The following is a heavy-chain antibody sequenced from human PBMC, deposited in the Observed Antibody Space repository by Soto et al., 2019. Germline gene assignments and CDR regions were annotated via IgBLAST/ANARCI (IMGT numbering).Heavy chain of an antibody. CDR2: ISGSGGRT. CDR3: AKDPGITMVRGGNWFDP. J-gene: IGHJ5*02. D-gene: IGHD3-10*01. CDR1: GFTFSSYA. Sequence: GGSLRLSGASSGFTFSSYAMSWVRQAPGKGLEWVSAISGSGGRTYYADSVKGRLTISRDNSKDTLYRQMTSLRAEDKAVYYCAKDPGITMVRGGNWFDPWGQGTLVTVSS. V-gene: IGHV3-23*01.